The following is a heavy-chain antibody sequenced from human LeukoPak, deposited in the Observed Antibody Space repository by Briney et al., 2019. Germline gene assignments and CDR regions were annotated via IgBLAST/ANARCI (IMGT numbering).Heavy chain of an antibody. CDR1: GFTFSSYA. V-gene: IGHV3-23*01. CDR2: ISGSGGST. Sequence: GGSLRLSCAASGFTFSSYAMSWVRQAPGKGLEWVSAISGSGGSTYYADSVKGRFTIYRDNSKNTLYLQMNSLRAEDTAVYYCAKDYAIFGVEYYFDYWGQGTLVTVSS. D-gene: IGHD3-3*01. CDR3: AKDYAIFGVEYYFDY. J-gene: IGHJ4*02.